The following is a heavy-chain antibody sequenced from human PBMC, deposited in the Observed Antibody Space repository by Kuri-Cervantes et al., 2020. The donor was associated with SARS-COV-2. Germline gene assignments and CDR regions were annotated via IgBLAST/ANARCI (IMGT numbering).Heavy chain of an antibody. Sequence: ASVKVSCKASGYTFTGYYMHWVRQATGQGLEWMGCFDPEDGETIYAQKFQGRVTMTEDTSTDTAYMELSSLRSEDTAVYYCATDGIWGQGTLVTVSS. D-gene: IGHD1-1*01. CDR3: ATDGI. CDR2: FDPEDGET. J-gene: IGHJ4*02. V-gene: IGHV1-24*01. CDR1: GYTFTGYY.